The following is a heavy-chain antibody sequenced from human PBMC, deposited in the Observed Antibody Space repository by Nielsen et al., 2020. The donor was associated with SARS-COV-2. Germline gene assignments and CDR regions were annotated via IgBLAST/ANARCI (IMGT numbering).Heavy chain of an antibody. J-gene: IGHJ3*02. CDR3: AKGYSSGWTLDDAFDI. D-gene: IGHD6-19*01. CDR2: ISGSGGST. V-gene: IGHV3-23*01. CDR1: GFTFSSYA. Sequence: GGSLRLSCAASGFTFSSYAMSWVRQAPGKGLEWVSAISGSGGSTYYADSVKGRFTISRDNSKNTLYLQMNSLRAEDTAVYYCAKGYSSGWTLDDAFDIWGQGTMVTVSS.